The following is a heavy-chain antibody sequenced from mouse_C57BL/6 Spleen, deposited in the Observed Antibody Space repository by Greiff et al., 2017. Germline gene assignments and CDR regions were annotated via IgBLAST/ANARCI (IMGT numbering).Heavy chain of an antibody. J-gene: IGHJ1*03. CDR2: IYPGDGDT. D-gene: IGHD1-1*01. CDR3: ERRSTTVVATGGYFDV. CDR1: GYAFSSSW. Sequence: QVQLQQSGPELVKPGASVKISCKASGYAFSSSWMNWVKQRPGKGLEWIGRIYPGDGDTNYNGKFKGKATLTADKSSSTAYMQLSSLTAEDSAVYFCERRSTTVVATGGYFDVWGTGTTVTVSS. V-gene: IGHV1-82*01.